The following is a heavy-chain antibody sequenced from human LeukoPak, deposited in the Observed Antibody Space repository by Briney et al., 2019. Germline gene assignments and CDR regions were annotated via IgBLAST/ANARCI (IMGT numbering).Heavy chain of an antibody. D-gene: IGHD2-2*03. CDR3: ARDVMPEDGYCSSPSCPVFDY. V-gene: IGHV1-3*01. CDR1: GYTFTSYA. CDR2: INAGNGNT. Sequence: ASVKVSCKASGYTFTSYAMHWVRQAPGQRLEWMGWINAGNGNTKYSQKFQGRVTMTTDTSTSTAYMELRSLRSDDTAVYYCARDVMPEDGYCSSPSCPVFDYWGQGTLVTVSS. J-gene: IGHJ4*02.